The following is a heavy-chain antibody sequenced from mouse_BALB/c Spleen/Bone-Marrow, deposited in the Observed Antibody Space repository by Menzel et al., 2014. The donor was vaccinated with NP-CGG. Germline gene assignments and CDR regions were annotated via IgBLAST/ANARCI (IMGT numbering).Heavy chain of an antibody. CDR1: GFNIKDTY. CDR3: ARYGNYCYAMDY. CDR2: IDPANGNT. D-gene: IGHD2-1*01. Sequence: EVQLRQSRAELVKPGASVKLSCTASGFNIKDTYMHWVKQRPEQGLEWIGRIDPANGNTKYDPKFQGKATITADTSSNTAYLQLSSLTSEDTAVYYCARYGNYCYAMDYWGQGTSVTVSS. V-gene: IGHV14-3*02. J-gene: IGHJ4*01.